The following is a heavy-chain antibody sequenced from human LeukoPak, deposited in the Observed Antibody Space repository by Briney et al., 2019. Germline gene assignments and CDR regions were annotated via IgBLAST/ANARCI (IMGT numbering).Heavy chain of an antibody. CDR1: GGSFSGYY. CDR3: ARGTGELDY. J-gene: IGHJ4*02. CDR2: INHSGST. Sequence: SETLSLTCAVYGGSFSGYYWSWIRQPPGKGLEWIGEINHSGSTNYNPSLKSRVTISVDTSKNQFSLKLSSVTAADTAVYYCARGTGELDYWGQGTLVTVSS. D-gene: IGHD7-27*01. V-gene: IGHV4-34*01.